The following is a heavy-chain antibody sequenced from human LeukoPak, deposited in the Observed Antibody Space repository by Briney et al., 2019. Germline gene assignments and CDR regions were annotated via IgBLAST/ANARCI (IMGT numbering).Heavy chain of an antibody. V-gene: IGHV4-38-2*02. CDR3: AREDYSGSSLYYFDY. D-gene: IGHD3-10*01. CDR2: IYHSGST. CDR1: GYSISSGYY. J-gene: IGHJ4*02. Sequence: PSETLSLTCTVSGYSISSGYYWGWIRQPPGKGLEWIGSIYHSGSTYYNPSLKSRVTISVDTSKNQFSLKLSSVTAADTAVYYCAREDYSGSSLYYFDYWGQGTLVTVSS.